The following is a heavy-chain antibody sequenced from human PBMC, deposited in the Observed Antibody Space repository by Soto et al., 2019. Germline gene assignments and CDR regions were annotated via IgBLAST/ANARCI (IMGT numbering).Heavy chain of an antibody. CDR2: INPSGGST. V-gene: IGHV1-46*01. J-gene: IGHJ6*03. Sequence: ASVKVSCKASGYTFTSYYMHWVRQAPGQGLEWMGIINPSGGSTSYAQKFQGRVTMTRDTSTSTVYMELSSLRSEDTAVYYCASNNYNPTIKSQATKSVDSSKNQSSLKVSSVSAADTAVYYCARHVGRVDIVVVPATTPYYYYYMDVWGKGTTVTVSS. CDR1: GYTFTSYY. CDR3: ASNNYNPTIKSQATKSVDSSKNQSSLKVSSVSAADTAVYYCARHVGRVDIVVVPATTPYYYYYMDV. D-gene: IGHD3-10*01.